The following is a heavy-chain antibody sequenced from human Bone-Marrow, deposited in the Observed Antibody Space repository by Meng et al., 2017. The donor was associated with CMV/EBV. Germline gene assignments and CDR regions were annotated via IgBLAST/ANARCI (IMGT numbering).Heavy chain of an antibody. CDR2: ISGSCGST. CDR1: GFTFSSYA. J-gene: IGHJ4*02. Sequence: GGSLRLSCAASGFTFSSYAMSWVRQVPGKWLEWVSAISGSCGSTYYADSVKGRFTISRDNSKKTMYLQMNSLRSEDTAVYYCAKKLEYYDSSGSCDYWGQGTLVTVSS. CDR3: AKKLEYYDSSGSCDY. V-gene: IGHV3-23*01. D-gene: IGHD3-22*01.